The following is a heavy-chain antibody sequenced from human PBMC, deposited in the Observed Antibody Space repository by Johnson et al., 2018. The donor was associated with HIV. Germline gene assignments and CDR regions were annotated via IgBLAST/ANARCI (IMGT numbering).Heavy chain of an antibody. Sequence: VQLVESGGGLGQPGGSLRLSCAASGFTFSTYDMHWVRQSTGKGLQWVSGIGTAGDTYYPGSVKGRFTISRENAKNSLHLQMNSLRAGDTAVYYCANLGDYGGNNGFDIWGQGTMVTVSS. J-gene: IGHJ3*02. CDR2: IGTAGDT. CDR1: GFTFSTYD. V-gene: IGHV3-13*01. D-gene: IGHD4-23*01. CDR3: ANLGDYGGNNGFDI.